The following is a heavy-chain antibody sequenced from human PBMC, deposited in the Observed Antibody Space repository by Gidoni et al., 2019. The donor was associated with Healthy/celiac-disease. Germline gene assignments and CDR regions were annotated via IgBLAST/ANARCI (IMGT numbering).Heavy chain of an antibody. D-gene: IGHD3-10*01. CDR3: SRGWPEFGEFLGGMDV. Sequence: QVQLQESGPGLVKPSQTLSLPCTVSGCSIISGSYYWSWVRQPAGKGLEWIGLIYTNGNTNYSPSLKSRVTISPDTSKSLFSLKLTSVTAADTAVYYCSRGWPEFGEFLGGMDVWGQGTTVTVSS. V-gene: IGHV4-61*02. J-gene: IGHJ6*02. CDR1: GCSIISGSYY. CDR2: IYTNGNT.